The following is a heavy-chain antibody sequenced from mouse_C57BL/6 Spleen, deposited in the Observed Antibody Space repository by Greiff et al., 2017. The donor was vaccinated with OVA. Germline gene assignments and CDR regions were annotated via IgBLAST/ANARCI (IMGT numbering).Heavy chain of an antibody. CDR2: IDPEDGDT. CDR3: TRKRLDYAMDY. V-gene: IGHV14-1*01. J-gene: IGHJ4*01. CDR1: GFNIKDYY. D-gene: IGHD3-2*02. Sequence: EVQLQQSGAELVRPGASVKLSCTASGFNIKDYYMHWVKQRPEQGLEWIGRIDPEDGDTEYAPKFQGKATMTADTSSNTAYLQLSSLTSEDTAVYYCTRKRLDYAMDYWGQGTSVTVSS.